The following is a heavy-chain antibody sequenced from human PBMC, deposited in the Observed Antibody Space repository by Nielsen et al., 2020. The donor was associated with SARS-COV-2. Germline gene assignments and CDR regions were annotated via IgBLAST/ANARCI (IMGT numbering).Heavy chain of an antibody. CDR1: GFTFSSYG. CDR2: ISYDGRNE. Sequence: GESLKISCAASGFTFSSYGMHWVRQAPGKGLEWVAVISYDGRNEYYVDSVKGRFTISRDNAKNSLYLQMDSLRAEDTAFYYCARSGHCNGGICYFTEYFQDWGQGTLVTVSS. CDR3: ARSGHCNGGICYFTEYFQD. D-gene: IGHD2-8*02. V-gene: IGHV3-30*03. J-gene: IGHJ1*01.